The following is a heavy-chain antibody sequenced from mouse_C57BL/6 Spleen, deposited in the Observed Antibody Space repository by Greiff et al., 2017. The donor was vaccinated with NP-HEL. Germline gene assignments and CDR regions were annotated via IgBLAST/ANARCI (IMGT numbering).Heavy chain of an antibody. J-gene: IGHJ4*01. CDR2: IDPSDSYT. D-gene: IGHD1-1*01. Sequence: QVQLQQSGAELVRPGTSVKLSCKASGYTFTSYWMHWVKQRPGQGLEWIGVIDPSDSYTNYNQKFKGKATLTVDTSSSTAYMQLSSLTSEESAVYYCARKFDYYGSSPYAMDYWGQGTSVTVSS. CDR3: ARKFDYYGSSPYAMDY. V-gene: IGHV1-59*01. CDR1: GYTFTSYW.